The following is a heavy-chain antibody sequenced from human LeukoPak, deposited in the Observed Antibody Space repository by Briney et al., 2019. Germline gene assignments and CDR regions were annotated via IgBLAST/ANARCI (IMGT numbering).Heavy chain of an antibody. CDR1: GFTFSSYG. CDR2: ISYDGSNK. D-gene: IGHD5-12*01. V-gene: IGHV3-30*18. Sequence: GGSLRLSCAASGFTFSSYGMQWVRQAPGKGLEWVAVISYDGSNKYYADSVKGRFTISRDNSKNTLYLQMNSLRAEDTAVYYCAKDTRTSGYDFWGQGTLVTVSS. CDR3: AKDTRTSGYDF. J-gene: IGHJ4*02.